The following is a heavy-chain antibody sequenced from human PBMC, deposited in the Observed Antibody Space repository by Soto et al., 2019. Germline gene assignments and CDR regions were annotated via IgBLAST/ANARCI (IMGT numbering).Heavy chain of an antibody. V-gene: IGHV3-23*01. CDR1: GFTFSNYA. CDR3: AKDQGSSWYEIDY. J-gene: IGHJ4*02. D-gene: IGHD6-13*01. CDR2: ISGSGGST. Sequence: PGGSLRLSCSASGFTFSNYAVTWLRQAPGKGLEWVSTISGSGGSTYYADSVKGRFTISRDNSKNTLYLQMNSLRAEDTAVYYCAKDQGSSWYEIDYWGQGT.